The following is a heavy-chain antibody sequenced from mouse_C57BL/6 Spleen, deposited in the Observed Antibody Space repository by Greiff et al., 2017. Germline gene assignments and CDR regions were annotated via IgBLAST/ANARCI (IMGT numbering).Heavy chain of an antibody. CDR1: GFSLTSYG. V-gene: IGHV2-2*01. Sequence: VKLMESGPGLVQPSQSLSITCTVSGFSLTSYGEHWVRQSPGKGLEWLGVIWRGGSTDYNAAFISRLSISKDNSKSQVFFKMNSLQADDTAIYYCARNPYGNCEYFDYWGQSTTLTVSS. CDR3: ARNPYGNCEYFDY. CDR2: IWRGGST. D-gene: IGHD2-1*01. J-gene: IGHJ2*01.